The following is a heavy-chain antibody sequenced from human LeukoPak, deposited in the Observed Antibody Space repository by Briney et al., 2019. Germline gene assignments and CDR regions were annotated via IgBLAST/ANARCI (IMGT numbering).Heavy chain of an antibody. CDR3: AKDLGDYGGNSDY. CDR2: IRYDGSNK. J-gene: IGHJ4*02. D-gene: IGHD4-23*01. CDR1: GFTFSSYG. Sequence: GGSLRLSCAASGFTFSSYGMHWVRQAPGKGLEWVAFIRYDGSNKYYADSVKGRFTISRDNSKNTLYLQMNSLRAEDTAVYYCAKDLGDYGGNSDYWGQGTLVTVSS. V-gene: IGHV3-30*02.